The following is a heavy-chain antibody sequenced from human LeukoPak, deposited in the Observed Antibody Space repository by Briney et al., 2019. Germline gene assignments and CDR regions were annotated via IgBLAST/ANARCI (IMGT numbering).Heavy chain of an antibody. Sequence: SETLSLTCAVYGGSFSGYYWSWIRQPPGKGLEWIGEINHSGSTNYNPSLKSRVTMSVDTSKNQFSLKLSSVTAADTAVYYCARDAMVRGVFVNWGQGTLVTVSS. CDR3: ARDAMVRGVFVN. CDR1: GGSFSGYY. V-gene: IGHV4-34*01. D-gene: IGHD3-10*01. J-gene: IGHJ4*02. CDR2: INHSGST.